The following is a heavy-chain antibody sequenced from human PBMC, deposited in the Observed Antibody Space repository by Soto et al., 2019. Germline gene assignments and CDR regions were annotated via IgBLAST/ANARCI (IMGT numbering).Heavy chain of an antibody. Sequence: QVQLVQSGAEVKKPGASVKVSCKASGYTFTDYYMNWVRQAPGQGLEWMGWINPNNGVTNYAQKFQGRVTMTRDTSISTAYMVLSRLRSDDTALYYCARGALTVANWFDPWGQGTQVTVSS. J-gene: IGHJ5*02. D-gene: IGHD6-19*01. CDR2: INPNNGVT. CDR3: ARGALTVANWFDP. V-gene: IGHV1-2*02. CDR1: GYTFTDYY.